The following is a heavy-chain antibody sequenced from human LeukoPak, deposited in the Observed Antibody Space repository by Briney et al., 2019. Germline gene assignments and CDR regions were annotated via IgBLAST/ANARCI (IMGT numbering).Heavy chain of an antibody. V-gene: IGHV3-23*01. CDR2: ISGSGGST. D-gene: IGHD3-3*01. CDR3: ARYYDFWSGYYRSYYYGMDV. Sequence: PGGSLRLSCAASGFTFSSYAMSWVRQAPGKGLEWVSAISGSGGSTYYADSVKGRFTISRDNSKHTLYLQMNSLRAEDTAVYYCARYYDFWSGYYRSYYYGMDVWGQGTTVTVSS. J-gene: IGHJ6*02. CDR1: GFTFSSYA.